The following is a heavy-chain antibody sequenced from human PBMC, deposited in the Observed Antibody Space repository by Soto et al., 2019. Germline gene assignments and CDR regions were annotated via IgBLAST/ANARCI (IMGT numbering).Heavy chain of an antibody. D-gene: IGHD3-16*01. CDR3: AREGGESSDGLYYFDS. CDR2: IYVTGAV. J-gene: IGHJ4*02. Sequence: SETLSLTCSVSGAALNSGNYYWSWIRQVPGKGLEWIGHIYVTGAVDYNPSLRDRITISQDTSERQFSLKLSSVTAADTAVYFCAREGGESSDGLYYFDSWGQGSLVTVSS. V-gene: IGHV4-31*02. CDR1: GAALNSGNYY.